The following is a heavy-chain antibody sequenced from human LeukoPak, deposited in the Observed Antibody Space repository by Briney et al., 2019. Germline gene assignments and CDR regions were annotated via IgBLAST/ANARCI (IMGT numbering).Heavy chain of an antibody. CDR2: IYYTGNT. CDR3: VRHSRVVAFDY. Sequence: SETLSLTCTVSGVSISNHYSSWIRQPPGKGLEWIGYIYYTGNTNYNPSLKSRVTISEDTSKSQVSLELSSVTAADTAVYYCVRHSRVVAFDYWGQGNLVTVSS. CDR1: GVSISNHY. D-gene: IGHD2-15*01. J-gene: IGHJ4*02. V-gene: IGHV4-59*08.